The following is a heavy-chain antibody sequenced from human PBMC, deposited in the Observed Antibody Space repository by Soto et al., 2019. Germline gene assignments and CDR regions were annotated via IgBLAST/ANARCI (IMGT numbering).Heavy chain of an antibody. CDR2: IIPILGIA. D-gene: IGHD2-15*01. Sequence: SVKVSCKASGGTFSSYTISWVRQAPGQGLEWMGRIIPILGIANYAQKFQGRVTITADKSTSTAYMELSSLRSEDTAVYYCASGSAYVGVHYYYMDVWSKGTTVTVSS. CDR1: GGTFSSYT. V-gene: IGHV1-69*02. J-gene: IGHJ6*03. CDR3: ASGSAYVGVHYYYMDV.